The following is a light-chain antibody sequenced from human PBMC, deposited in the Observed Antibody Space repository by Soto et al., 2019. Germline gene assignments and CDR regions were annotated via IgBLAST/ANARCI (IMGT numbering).Light chain of an antibody. J-gene: IGKJ1*01. Sequence: DIPMTQSPSSLSASAGDRVTATSRASQTISTNLNWYQPKPGKAPKLLTYEASSLQRGVPSRFSGSGSGTDFTLTIASLQPDDFATDYGQQYETFSGTFGPGTKVDIK. CDR1: QTISTN. V-gene: IGKV1-39*01. CDR3: QQYETFSGT. CDR2: EAS.